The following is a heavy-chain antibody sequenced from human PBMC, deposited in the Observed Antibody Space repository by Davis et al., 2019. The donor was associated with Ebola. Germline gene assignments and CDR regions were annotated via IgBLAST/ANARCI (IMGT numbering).Heavy chain of an antibody. CDR2: ISAYNGNT. CDR1: GYTFTGYY. CDR3: AKSGLSFGVVKYHYGMDV. D-gene: IGHD3-3*01. Sequence: AASVKVSCKASGYTFTGYYMHWVRQAPGQGLEWMGWISAYNGNTNYAQKLQGRVTMTTDTSTSTAYMELSSLRSEDTAVYYCAKSGLSFGVVKYHYGMDVWGKGTTVTVSS. J-gene: IGHJ6*04. V-gene: IGHV1-18*04.